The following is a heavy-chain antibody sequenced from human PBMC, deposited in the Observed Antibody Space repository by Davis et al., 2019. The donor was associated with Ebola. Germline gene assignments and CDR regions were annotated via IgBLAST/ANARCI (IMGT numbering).Heavy chain of an antibody. CDR2: ISGSGGST. J-gene: IGHJ5*01. V-gene: IGHV3-23*01. Sequence: GGSLRLSCAASGFTFSSYAMSWVRQAPGKGLEWVSAISGSGGSTYYADSVKGRFTISRDNAKNTLYLQMNSLRAEDTAVYYCARGVMDDWFLGWFDPWGQGTMVTVSS. CDR3: ARGVMDDWFLGWFDP. CDR1: GFTFSSYA. D-gene: IGHD3-9*01.